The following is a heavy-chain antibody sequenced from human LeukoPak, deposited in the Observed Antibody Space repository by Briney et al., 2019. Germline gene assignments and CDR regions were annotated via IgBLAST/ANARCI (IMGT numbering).Heavy chain of an antibody. Sequence: ASETLSLTCTVSGGSISSYYWSWIRQPAGKGLEWIGRIYTSGSTNYNPSLKSRVTMSVDTSKNQFSLKLSSVTAADTAVYYCARDRRGRDVYNYYYDYWGQGTLVTVSS. D-gene: IGHD5-24*01. V-gene: IGHV4-4*07. CDR2: IYTSGST. J-gene: IGHJ4*02. CDR3: ARDRRGRDVYNYYYDY. CDR1: GGSISSYY.